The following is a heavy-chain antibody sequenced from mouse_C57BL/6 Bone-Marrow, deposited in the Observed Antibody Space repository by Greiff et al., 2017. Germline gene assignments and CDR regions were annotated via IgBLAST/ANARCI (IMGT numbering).Heavy chain of an antibody. CDR2: SRNKANDYTT. V-gene: IGHV7-1*01. CDR3: ARAKGYAMDY. CDR1: GFTFSDFY. J-gene: IGHJ4*01. Sequence: EVKLMESGGGLVQSGRSLRLSCATSGFTFSDFYMEWVRQAPGKGLEWIAASRNKANDYTTEYSASVKGRFIVSRDTSQSILYLQMNALRAEDTAIYYCARAKGYAMDYWGQGTSVTVSS.